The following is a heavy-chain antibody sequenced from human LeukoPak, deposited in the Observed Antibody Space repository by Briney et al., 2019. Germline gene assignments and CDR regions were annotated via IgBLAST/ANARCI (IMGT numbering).Heavy chain of an antibody. J-gene: IGHJ4*02. D-gene: IGHD2-2*01. CDR3: ARVLPVASRDY. CDR1: GYTFSTYW. V-gene: IGHV3-7*01. Sequence: GGSLRLTCAASGYTFSTYWMSWVRQAPGKGLEWVANIKQDGSDKFYVDSVKGRFTISRDNAKNSMYLQMNSLRAEDTAVYYCARVLPVASRDYWGQGTLVTVSS. CDR2: IKQDGSDK.